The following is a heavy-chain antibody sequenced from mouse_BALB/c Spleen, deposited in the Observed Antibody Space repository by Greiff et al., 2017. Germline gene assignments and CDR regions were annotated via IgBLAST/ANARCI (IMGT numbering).Heavy chain of an antibody. CDR1: GFTFSSFG. CDR2: ISSGSSTI. J-gene: IGHJ4*01. D-gene: IGHD1-1*01. CDR3: ARSGGSSPYYAMDY. V-gene: IGHV5-17*02. Sequence: EVKVVESGGGLVQPGGSRKLSCAASGFTFSSFGMHWVRQAPEKGLEWVAYISSGSSTIYYADTVKGRFTISRDNPKNTLFLQMTSLRSEDTAMYYCARSGGSSPYYAMDYWGQGTSVTVSS.